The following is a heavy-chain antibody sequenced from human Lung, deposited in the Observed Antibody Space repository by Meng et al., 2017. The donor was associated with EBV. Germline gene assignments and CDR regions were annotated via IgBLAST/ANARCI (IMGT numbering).Heavy chain of an antibody. CDR1: GFTSSIYS. J-gene: IGHJ4*02. D-gene: IGHD4-17*01. V-gene: IGHV3-21*01. CDR2: ISSTSSHM. CDR3: ARDPGDHGDYERRGGNY. Sequence: VPLVASAGGLVMPGGCLRPSGAAAGFTSSIYSVNCVRQAPGKGLEWVSSISSTSSHMYYADSVTGRFTISRDNTKNSLYLQMNSVRAEDTAVYYCARDPGDHGDYERRGGNYWGQGTLVTVSS.